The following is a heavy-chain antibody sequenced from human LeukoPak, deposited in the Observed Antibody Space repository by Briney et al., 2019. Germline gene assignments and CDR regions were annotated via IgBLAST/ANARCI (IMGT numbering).Heavy chain of an antibody. CDR3: TRDSMRFLEWLSTPDYFDY. CDR1: GFTFGDYA. D-gene: IGHD3-3*01. Sequence: PGRSLRLSCTASGFTFGDYAMSWVRQAPGKGLEWVGFIRSKAYGGTTEYAASVKGRFTISRDDSKSIAYLQMNSLKTEDTAVYHCTRDSMRFLEWLSTPDYFDYWGQGTLVTVSS. J-gene: IGHJ4*02. V-gene: IGHV3-49*04. CDR2: IRSKAYGGTT.